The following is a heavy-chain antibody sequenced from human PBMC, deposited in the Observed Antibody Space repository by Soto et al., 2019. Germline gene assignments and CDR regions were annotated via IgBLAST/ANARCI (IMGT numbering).Heavy chain of an antibody. V-gene: IGHV1-3*05. Sequence: QVQLVQSGAEEKKPGASVKVSCKASGYTFTSYAMHWVRQAPGQRLEWMGWINAGNGNTKYSQKFQGRVTITRDTSASTAYMELSSLRSEDTAVYYCARGPYSSYVQHYYYYGMDVWGQGTTVTVSS. J-gene: IGHJ6*02. CDR3: ARGPYSSYVQHYYYYGMDV. CDR1: GYTFTSYA. D-gene: IGHD6-6*01. CDR2: INAGNGNT.